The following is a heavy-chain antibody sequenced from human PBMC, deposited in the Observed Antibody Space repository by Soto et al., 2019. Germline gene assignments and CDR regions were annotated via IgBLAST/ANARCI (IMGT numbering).Heavy chain of an antibody. D-gene: IGHD3-3*01. J-gene: IGHJ5*02. Sequence: ASVKVSCKASGYTFTSYAMHWVRQAPGQRLEWMGWINAGNGNTKYSQKFQGRVTITRDTSASTAYMELSSLRSEDTAVYYCARAYDFWSGYNWFDPWGQGTLVTVSS. CDR1: GYTFTSYA. CDR2: INAGNGNT. V-gene: IGHV1-3*01. CDR3: ARAYDFWSGYNWFDP.